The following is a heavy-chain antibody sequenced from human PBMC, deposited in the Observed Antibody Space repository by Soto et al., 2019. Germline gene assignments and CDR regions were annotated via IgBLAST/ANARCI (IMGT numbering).Heavy chain of an antibody. V-gene: IGHV3-23*01. CDR1: GFTFSSNA. D-gene: IGHD6-19*01. CDR2: ISGGGVTT. CDR3: AKQAGYTSDPFDY. Sequence: PGGSLRLSCAAFGFTFSSNAMSWVRQAPGKGLEWVSTISGGGVTTYYADSVKGRFTISRDNSKNTLYLQMNSLRAEDTAVYYCAKQAGYTSDPFDYWGQGTLVTVSS. J-gene: IGHJ4*02.